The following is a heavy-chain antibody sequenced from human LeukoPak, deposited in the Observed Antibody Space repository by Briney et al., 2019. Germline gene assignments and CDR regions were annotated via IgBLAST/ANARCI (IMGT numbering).Heavy chain of an antibody. Sequence: GGSLRLSCAASGFTFSSYAMNWVRQAPGKGLEWVSVISGSGGSTSYADSVKGRFTISRDNSKNTLYLQMNSLRAEDTAVYYCASTYYYDSSGYYYWGQGTLVTVSS. V-gene: IGHV3-23*01. CDR2: ISGSGGST. J-gene: IGHJ4*02. CDR3: ASTYYYDSSGYYY. CDR1: GFTFSSYA. D-gene: IGHD3-22*01.